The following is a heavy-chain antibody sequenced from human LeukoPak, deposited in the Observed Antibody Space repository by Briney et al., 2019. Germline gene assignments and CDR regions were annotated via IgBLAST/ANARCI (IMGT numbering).Heavy chain of an antibody. CDR1: GGSISRYY. CDR2: IYNSGSA. D-gene: IGHD6-19*01. J-gene: IGHJ4*02. V-gene: IGHV4-59*12. Sequence: SETLSLTCTVSGGSISRYYWSWIRQPPGKGLEWIGYIYNSGSAHYNPSLKSRVTISVDRSKNQFSLKLSSVTAADTAVYYCARDASIAVAGSGGYWGQGTLVTVSS. CDR3: ARDASIAVAGSGGY.